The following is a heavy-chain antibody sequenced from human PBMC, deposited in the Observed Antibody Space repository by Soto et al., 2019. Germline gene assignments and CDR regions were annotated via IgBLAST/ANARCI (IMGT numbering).Heavy chain of an antibody. V-gene: IGHV3-23*01. Sequence: EVQLLESGGGLVQPVGSLRLSCAASEFSFSSYALNWVCQAPGKGLEWVSAISATGTTTYYADSVKGRFTISRDNSKRTLFLQMDSLSPEDTSVYYCATYSSPFDYWGQGTLVTVSS. CDR3: ATYSSPFDY. CDR1: EFSFSSYA. J-gene: IGHJ4*02. D-gene: IGHD6-13*01. CDR2: ISATGTTT.